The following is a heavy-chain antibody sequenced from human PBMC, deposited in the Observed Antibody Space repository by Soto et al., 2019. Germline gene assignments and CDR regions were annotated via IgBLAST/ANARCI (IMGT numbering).Heavy chain of an antibody. CDR3: AKGGGWYGQPYDY. Sequence: QPGGSVRLSCAASGFTFSSYAMSWARQAPGKGLEWVSAISGSGGSTYYVDSVKGRFTISRDNSKNTLYVQMNSLRAGDTAVYYCAKGGGWYGQPYDYWGQGTLVTVSS. J-gene: IGHJ4*02. CDR2: ISGSGGST. CDR1: GFTFSSYA. D-gene: IGHD6-19*01. V-gene: IGHV3-23*01.